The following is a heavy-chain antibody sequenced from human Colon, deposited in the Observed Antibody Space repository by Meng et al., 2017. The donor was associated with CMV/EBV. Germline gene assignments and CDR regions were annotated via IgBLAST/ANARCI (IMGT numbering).Heavy chain of an antibody. Sequence: QVPLIQSGTEVKKPWASVKVSCKTSGYTFTAKHLHWVRHAPGQGLEWMGWIYPQNGGTYFAQKFQGRVTMTSDTSISTAYMELSSLTSDDTAIYYCIKEDWYFDFWGQGTLVTVSS. CDR1: GYTFTAKH. V-gene: IGHV1-2*02. CDR2: IYPQNGGT. D-gene: IGHD2-21*01. J-gene: IGHJ4*02. CDR3: IKEDWYFDF.